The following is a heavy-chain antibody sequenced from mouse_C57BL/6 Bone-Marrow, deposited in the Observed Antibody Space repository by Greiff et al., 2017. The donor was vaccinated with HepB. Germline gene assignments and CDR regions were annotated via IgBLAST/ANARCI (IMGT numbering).Heavy chain of an antibody. Sequence: VQLVESGAELVRPGASVTLSCKASGYTFTDYEMHWVKQTPVHGLEWIGAIDPETGGTAYNQKFKGKAILTADKSSSTAYMAPRSLTSEDSAVYYCTRGLNYYGSSYCFDYWGQGTTLTVSS. CDR3: TRGLNYYGSSYCFDY. CDR2: IDPETGGT. J-gene: IGHJ2*01. D-gene: IGHD1-1*01. CDR1: GYTFTDYE. V-gene: IGHV1-15*01.